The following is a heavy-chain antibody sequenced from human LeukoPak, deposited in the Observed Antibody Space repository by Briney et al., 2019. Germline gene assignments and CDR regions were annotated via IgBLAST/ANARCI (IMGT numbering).Heavy chain of an antibody. V-gene: IGHV1-18*04. D-gene: IGHD3-22*01. Sequence: GASVKVPCEASRYTFTDYYIHWVRQAPGHGREWMGWISAYNGNTNHAQKLQGRVTMTTDTSTSTAYMELRSLRSDDTAVYYCASSGRYYDSSVRFPEDYWGQGTLVTVSS. CDR1: RYTFTDYY. CDR3: ASSGRYYDSSVRFPEDY. CDR2: ISAYNGNT. J-gene: IGHJ4*02.